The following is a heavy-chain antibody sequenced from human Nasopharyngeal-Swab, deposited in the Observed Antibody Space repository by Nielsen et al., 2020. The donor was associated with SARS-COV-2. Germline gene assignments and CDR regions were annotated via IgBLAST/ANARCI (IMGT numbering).Heavy chain of an antibody. D-gene: IGHD3-9*01. J-gene: IGHJ2*01. CDR1: GFTFSSYA. CDR2: ISGSGGST. Sequence: GESLKISCADSGFTFSSYAMSWVRQAPGKGLEWVSAISGSGGSTYYADSVKGRFTISRDNSKNTLYLQMNSLRAEDTAVYYCARDSLRYFDWLALPTISNWYFDLWGRGTLVTVSS. V-gene: IGHV3-23*01. CDR3: ARDSLRYFDWLALPTISNWYFDL.